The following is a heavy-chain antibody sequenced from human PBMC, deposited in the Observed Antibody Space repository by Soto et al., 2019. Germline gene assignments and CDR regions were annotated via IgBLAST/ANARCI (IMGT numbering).Heavy chain of an antibody. CDR3: ARQRGNYFDY. CDR1: GDSISTFY. D-gene: IGHD3-10*01. Sequence: SETLSLTCTVSGDSISTFYLSWIRQPPGKGLEWIGYIYYTGSTNYNPSLKSRVTMSVDTSKKQFSLKLTSVTAADTAVYYCARQRGNYFDYWGQGSLVTVSS. J-gene: IGHJ4*02. V-gene: IGHV4-59*01. CDR2: IYYTGST.